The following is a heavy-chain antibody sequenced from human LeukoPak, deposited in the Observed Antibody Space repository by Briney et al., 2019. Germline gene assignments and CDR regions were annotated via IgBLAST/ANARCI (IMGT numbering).Heavy chain of an antibody. CDR3: ARDIRYYGSGSYFDP. D-gene: IGHD3-10*01. J-gene: IGHJ5*02. CDR2: ISYDGSNK. Sequence: PGGSLRLSCAASGFTFSSYAMHWVRQAPGKGLEWVAVISYDGSNKYYADSVKSRFTISRDNSKNTLYLQMNSLRAEDTAVYYCARDIRYYGSGSYFDPWGQGTLVTVSS. V-gene: IGHV3-30-3*01. CDR1: GFTFSSYA.